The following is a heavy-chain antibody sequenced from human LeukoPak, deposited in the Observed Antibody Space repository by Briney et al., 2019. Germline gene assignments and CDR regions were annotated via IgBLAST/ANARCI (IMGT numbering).Heavy chain of an antibody. CDR3: ARDSSSRYWFDP. CDR2: MNPNSGNT. J-gene: IGHJ5*02. D-gene: IGHD6-13*01. CDR1: GYTFTSYD. V-gene: IGHV1-8*01. Sequence: ASVKVSCKASGYTFTSYDINWVRQATGQGLEWMGWMNPNSGNTGYAQKFQGRVTMTRNTSISTAYMELSSLRSEDTAVYYCARDSSSRYWFDPWGQGTLVTVSS.